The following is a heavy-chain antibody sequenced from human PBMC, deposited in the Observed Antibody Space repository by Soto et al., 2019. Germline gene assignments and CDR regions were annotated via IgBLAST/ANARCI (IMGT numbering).Heavy chain of an antibody. CDR3: AKDRDDFGMVDAFNV. CDR2: IKSKTDGGTT. V-gene: IGHV3-15*07. J-gene: IGHJ3*01. Sequence: GKGLEWVGRIKSKTDGGTTDFAALVKGRFTISRDNSKNTLFLQMNSLRAEDTAIYYCAKDRDDFGMVDAFNVWGQGTMVTVS. D-gene: IGHD3-3*01.